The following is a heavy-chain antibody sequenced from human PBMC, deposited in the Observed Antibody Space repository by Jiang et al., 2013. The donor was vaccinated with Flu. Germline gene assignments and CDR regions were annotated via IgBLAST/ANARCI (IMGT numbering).Heavy chain of an antibody. J-gene: IGHJ4*02. V-gene: IGHV2-5*02. CDR1: GFSLSTSGVG. D-gene: IGHD3-10*01. CDR2: IFWDDDE. Sequence: KPTQTLTLTCTFSGFSLSTSGVGVGWICQPPEKALEWLAIIFWDDDERYRPSLRSNLTITKDTSKNQVVLTMTNVDPVDTATYYCAHIGVFRNRGFNYWGQGTLVTVSS. CDR3: AHIGVFRNRGFNY.